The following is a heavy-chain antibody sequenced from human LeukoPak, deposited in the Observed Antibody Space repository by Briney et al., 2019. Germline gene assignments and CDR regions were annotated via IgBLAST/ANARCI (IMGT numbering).Heavy chain of an antibody. Sequence: SVNVSCKASGGTFSSYAISWVRQAPGQGLEWMGGIIPIFGTANYAQKFQGRVTITTDESTSTAYMELSSLRSEDTAVYYCARDRVVRGVILFNYWGQGTLVTVSS. CDR2: IIPIFGTA. D-gene: IGHD3-10*01. CDR1: GGTFSSYA. V-gene: IGHV1-69*05. CDR3: ARDRVVRGVILFNY. J-gene: IGHJ4*02.